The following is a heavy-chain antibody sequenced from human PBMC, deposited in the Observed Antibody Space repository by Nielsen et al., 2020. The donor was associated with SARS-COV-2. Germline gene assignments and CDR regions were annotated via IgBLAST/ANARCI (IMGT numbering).Heavy chain of an antibody. D-gene: IGHD2/OR15-2a*01. J-gene: IGHJ4*02. CDR3: AKGGSSFSGPLGYFDY. Sequence: GGSLRLSCAASGFTFDDYGMSWVRQAPGKGLEWVSGINWNGGSTGYADSVKGRFTISRDNAKNSLYLQMNSLRAEDTALYYCAKGGSSFSGPLGYFDYWGQGTLVTVSS. CDR2: INWNGGST. V-gene: IGHV3-20*04. CDR1: GFTFDDYG.